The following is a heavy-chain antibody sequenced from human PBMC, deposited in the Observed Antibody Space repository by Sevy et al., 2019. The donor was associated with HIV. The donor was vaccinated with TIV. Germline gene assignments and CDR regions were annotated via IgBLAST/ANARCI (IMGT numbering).Heavy chain of an antibody. CDR1: GYTFTSYV. Sequence: ASVKVSCKASGYTFTSYVINWVRQAPGQGLEWMAWISAYNGNTNYAQKLQGRVTMTTVTSTSTAYMELTGLRSDDTAVYYCATLGGTGYFQHWGQGTLVTVSS. D-gene: IGHD1-1*01. V-gene: IGHV1-18*04. J-gene: IGHJ1*01. CDR3: ATLGGTGYFQH. CDR2: ISAYNGNT.